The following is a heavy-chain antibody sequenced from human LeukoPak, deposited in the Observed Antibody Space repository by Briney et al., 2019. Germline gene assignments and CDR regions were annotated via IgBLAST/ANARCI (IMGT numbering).Heavy chain of an antibody. CDR3: ARGSYFDY. D-gene: IGHD3-10*01. J-gene: IGHJ4*02. CDR2: IRNKANSYTT. Sequence: GGSLRLSCAASGLTFSDHHIDWVRQAPGKGLEWVGRIRNKANSYTTEYAASVKGRFTISRDDSKNSLYLQMNSLKTEDTAVYYCARGSYFDYWGQGTLVTVSS. V-gene: IGHV3-72*01. CDR1: GLTFSDHH.